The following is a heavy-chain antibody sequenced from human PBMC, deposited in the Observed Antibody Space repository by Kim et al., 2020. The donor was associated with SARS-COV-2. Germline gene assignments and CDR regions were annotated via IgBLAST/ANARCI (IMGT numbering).Heavy chain of an antibody. J-gene: IGHJ4*02. CDR3: AREEVPAGPYEVGQQLVRVNYFDY. CDR2: IIPILGIA. Sequence: SVKVSCKASGGTFSSYTISWVRQAPGQGLEWIGRIIPILGIANYAQKFQGRVTITADKSTSTAYMELSSLRSEDTAVYYCAREEVPAGPYEVGQQLVRVNYFDYWGQGTLVTVSS. V-gene: IGHV1-69*04. D-gene: IGHD6-13*01. CDR1: GGTFSSYT.